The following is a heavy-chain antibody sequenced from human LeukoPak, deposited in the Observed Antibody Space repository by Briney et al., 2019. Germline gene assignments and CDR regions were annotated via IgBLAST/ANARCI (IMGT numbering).Heavy chain of an antibody. CDR3: ARDRSGYSDAFDI. J-gene: IGHJ3*02. CDR1: GFTFSSYG. D-gene: IGHD6-13*01. V-gene: IGHV3-33*01. CDR2: IWYDGSNK. Sequence: GGSLRLSCAASGFTFSSYGMHWVRQAPGKGLEWVAVIWYDGSNKYYADSVKGRFTISRDNSKNTLYLQMNSLRAEDTAVYYCARDRSGYSDAFDIRGQGTMVTVSS.